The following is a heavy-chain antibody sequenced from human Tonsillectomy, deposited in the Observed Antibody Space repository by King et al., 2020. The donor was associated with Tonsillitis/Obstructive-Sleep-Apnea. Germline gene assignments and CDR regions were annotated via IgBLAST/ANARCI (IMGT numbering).Heavy chain of an antibody. CDR2: IYYSGST. J-gene: IGHJ6*03. D-gene: IGHD3-3*01. Sequence: QLQESGPGLVKPSQTLSLTCTFSGGSISRGGYYWSWIRQHPGKGLEWIGYIYYSGSTYYNPSLKSLVTISVDTSKNQFSLKLSSVTAADTAVYYCARGFTPYYDFWSGPNYYYYMDVWGKGTTVTVSS. CDR3: ARGFTPYYDFWSGPNYYYYMDV. CDR1: GGSISRGGYY. V-gene: IGHV4-31*01.